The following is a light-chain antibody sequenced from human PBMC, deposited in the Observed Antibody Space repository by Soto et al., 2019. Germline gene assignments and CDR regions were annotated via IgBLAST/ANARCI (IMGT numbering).Light chain of an antibody. J-gene: IGKJ1*01. Sequence: EMRQSEGNVSVSQGKRVTRSCRASQRIGSKVVWYQRRPGQTPRLLIYDASTRATDMPGRFSGSGSGTEFTLTISSLQSEDFALFYCQQYYNWPLTFGQGTKVEI. CDR1: QRIGSK. V-gene: IGKV3-15*01. CDR3: QQYYNWPLT. CDR2: DAS.